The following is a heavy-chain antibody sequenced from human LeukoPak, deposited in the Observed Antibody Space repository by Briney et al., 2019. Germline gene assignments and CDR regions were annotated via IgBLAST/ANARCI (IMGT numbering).Heavy chain of an antibody. CDR1: GGSISSYY. J-gene: IGHJ4*02. CDR3: ARDHKAGYEYSSGWYTPFDY. Sequence: SETLSLTCTVSGGSISSYYWSWIRHPPGKGLEWIGSIYHSGSTYYNPSLKSRVTISVDTSKNQFSLKLSSVTAADTAVYYCARDHKAGYEYSSGWYTPFDYWGQGTLVTVSS. V-gene: IGHV4-38-2*02. CDR2: IYHSGST. D-gene: IGHD6-19*01.